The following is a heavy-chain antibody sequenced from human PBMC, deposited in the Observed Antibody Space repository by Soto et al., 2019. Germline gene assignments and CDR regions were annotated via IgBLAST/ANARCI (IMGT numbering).Heavy chain of an antibody. CDR1: GGTFSSYA. CDR3: ARPMWGGDCYNYRNAFDI. D-gene: IGHD5-12*01. CDR2: IIPIFGTA. V-gene: IGHV1-69*06. J-gene: IGHJ3*02. Sequence: ASVEVSCKXSGGTFSSYAISWVRQAPGQGLEWMGGIIPIFGTANYAQKFQGRVTITADKSTSTAYMELSSLRSEDTAVYYCARPMWGGDCYNYRNAFDIWGQGTMVTVS.